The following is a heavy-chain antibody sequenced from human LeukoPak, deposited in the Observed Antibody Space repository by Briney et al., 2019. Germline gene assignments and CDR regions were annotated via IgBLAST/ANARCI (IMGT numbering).Heavy chain of an antibody. D-gene: IGHD2-2*01. CDR1: GFTFSSYA. V-gene: IGHV3-23*01. Sequence: GGSLRLSCAASGFTFSSYAMTWVRQAPGKGLEWVSAISSSGGSTYYADSVKGRFTISRGNSKNTLYLQMNSLRAEDTALYYCARYCTSSSCYGQDYYYGMDVWGQGTTVTVSS. CDR2: ISSSGGST. J-gene: IGHJ6*02. CDR3: ARYCTSSSCYGQDYYYGMDV.